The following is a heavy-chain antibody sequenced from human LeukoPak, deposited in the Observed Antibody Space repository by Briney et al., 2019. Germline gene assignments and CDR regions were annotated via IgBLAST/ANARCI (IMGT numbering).Heavy chain of an antibody. J-gene: IGHJ4*02. CDR3: GRDPNSGSYFDY. V-gene: IGHV7-4-1*02. D-gene: IGHD1-26*01. CDR1: GYIYTICA. CDR2: INTNSGIP. Sequence: ASVTLSFTACGYIYTICARNWVRQAPGQALEGMGWINTNSGIPTYARGFTGGFVFSLDTSVSTAYLQISSLKAEDTAVYYCGRDPNSGSYFDYWGQGTLVTVSS.